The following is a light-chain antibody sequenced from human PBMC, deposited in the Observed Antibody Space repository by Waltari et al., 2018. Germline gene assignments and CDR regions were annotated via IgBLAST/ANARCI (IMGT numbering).Light chain of an antibody. CDR3: QQYYGSPQIT. Sequence: DIVMTQSPDSLAVSLGERATINCKSSQSVFYSSNNKNYLAWYQHKPGQPLKLLIYWASSRESGVPDRFSGSGSGTDFTLTISSLQAEDVAVYYCQQYYGSPQITFGQGTRLEIK. CDR2: WAS. J-gene: IGKJ5*01. V-gene: IGKV4-1*01. CDR1: QSVFYSSNNKNY.